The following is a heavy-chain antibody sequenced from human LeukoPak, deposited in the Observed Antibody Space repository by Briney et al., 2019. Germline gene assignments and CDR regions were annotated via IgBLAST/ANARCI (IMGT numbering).Heavy chain of an antibody. J-gene: IGHJ4*02. CDR1: GGSISSGSYY. V-gene: IGHV4-61*02. D-gene: IGHD5-18*01. CDR2: IYTSGSP. CDR3: ARSPGYSYGWIRVEAFDY. Sequence: PSETLSLTCTVSGGSISSGSYYWSWIRQPAGKGLEYIGRIYTSGSPSYNPSLKSRVTISVDTSKNQFSLKLSSVTAAETAVYYCARSPGYSYGWIRVEAFDYWGQGTLVTVSS.